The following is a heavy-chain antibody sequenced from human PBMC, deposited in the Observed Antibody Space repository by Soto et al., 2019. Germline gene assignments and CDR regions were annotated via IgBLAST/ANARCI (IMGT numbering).Heavy chain of an antibody. Sequence: LRLSCVASGLTVSHNYMAWVRQAPEMGLEWVSVLYAEGTTYYTDSVKGRFTISRDSSKNSLFLQMDSLRAEDTAVYYCVRPRPSGENYGMDVWGQGTTVTVSS. CDR2: LYAEGTT. CDR3: VRPRPSGENYGMDV. CDR1: GLTVSHNY. V-gene: IGHV3-53*01. D-gene: IGHD3-10*01. J-gene: IGHJ6*02.